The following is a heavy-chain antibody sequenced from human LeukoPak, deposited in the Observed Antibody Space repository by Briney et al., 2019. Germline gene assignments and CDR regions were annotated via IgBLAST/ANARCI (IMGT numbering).Heavy chain of an antibody. D-gene: IGHD6-19*01. CDR2: ISGSGGST. V-gene: IGHV3-23*01. Sequence: SGGTLRLSCAASGFTFSSYGMSWVRQAPGKGLEWVSAISGSGGSTYYADSVKGRFTISRDNSKNTLYLQMNSLRAEDTAVYYCAKDMFRYSSGWYFDYWGQGTLVTVSS. CDR1: GFTFSSYG. J-gene: IGHJ4*02. CDR3: AKDMFRYSSGWYFDY.